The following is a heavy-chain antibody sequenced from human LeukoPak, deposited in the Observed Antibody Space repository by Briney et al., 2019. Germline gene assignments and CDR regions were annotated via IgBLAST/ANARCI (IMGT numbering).Heavy chain of an antibody. CDR3: ARAGYCSSTSCSTKGFDY. CDR1: GYTFTSYD. CDR2: MNPNSGNT. Sequence: ASVKVSCKASGYTFTSYDINWVRQATGQGLEWMGWMNPNSGNTGYAQKFQGRVTMTRNTSISTAYMELSSLRSEDTAVYYCARAGYCSSTSCSTKGFDYWGQGTLVTVSS. J-gene: IGHJ4*02. V-gene: IGHV1-8*01. D-gene: IGHD2-2*01.